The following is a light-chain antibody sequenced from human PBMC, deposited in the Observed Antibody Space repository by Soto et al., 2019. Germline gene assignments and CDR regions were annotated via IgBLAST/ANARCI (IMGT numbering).Light chain of an antibody. CDR1: QSASNNY. J-gene: IGKJ1*01. CDR3: QQYGSSGT. Sequence: EIVLTQSPGTLSLSPGERATLSCRASQSASNNYLAWYQQKPGQAPRLLIYGASYRATGIPDRFSGSGSGTDFTLTISRLEPEDFAVYYCQQYGSSGTFGQGTKVDIK. V-gene: IGKV3-20*01. CDR2: GAS.